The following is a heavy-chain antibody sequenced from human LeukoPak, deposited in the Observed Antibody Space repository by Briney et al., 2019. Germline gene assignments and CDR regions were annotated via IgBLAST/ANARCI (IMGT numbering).Heavy chain of an antibody. J-gene: IGHJ4*01. D-gene: IGHD1-26*01. V-gene: IGHV1-69-2*01. CDR2: VDPEDCKT. CDR3: ATSIGVGAFDY. CDR1: GYSFSDFN. Sequence: ASVKASCNASGYSFSDFNNNWVRQAPGKGLEWLGRVDPEDCKTVYVERLQDRLTIIVDTSTDTSYMDLSSLTFEDSAFYYCATSIGVGAFDYWGHGALVTVSS.